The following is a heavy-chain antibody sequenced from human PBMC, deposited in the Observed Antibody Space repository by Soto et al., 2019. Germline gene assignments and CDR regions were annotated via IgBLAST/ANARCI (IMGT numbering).Heavy chain of an antibody. Sequence: ASVKVSCKASGYTFTSYAMHWVRQAPGQRLEWMGWINAGNGNTKHSQKFQGRVTITRDTSASTAYMELSSLRSEDTAVYYCARDRDWNHYYYYGMDVWGQGTTVTVSS. CDR2: INAGNGNT. D-gene: IGHD1-1*01. CDR3: ARDRDWNHYYYYGMDV. CDR1: GYTFTSYA. V-gene: IGHV1-3*01. J-gene: IGHJ6*02.